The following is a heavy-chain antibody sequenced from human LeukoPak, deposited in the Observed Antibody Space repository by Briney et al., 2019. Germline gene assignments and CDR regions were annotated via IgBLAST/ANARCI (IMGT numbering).Heavy chain of an antibody. CDR1: GYTLTELS. CDR3: ARDGSGSYHEKDS. Sequence: GASVKVSCTASGYTLTELSMHWVRQAPGKGLEWIGGFDPEDGETIYAQKFQGRVTMTEDTSTDTAYMELSSLRSDDTAVYYCARDGSGSYHEKDSWGQGTLVTVSS. D-gene: IGHD1-26*01. V-gene: IGHV1-24*01. CDR2: FDPEDGET. J-gene: IGHJ4*02.